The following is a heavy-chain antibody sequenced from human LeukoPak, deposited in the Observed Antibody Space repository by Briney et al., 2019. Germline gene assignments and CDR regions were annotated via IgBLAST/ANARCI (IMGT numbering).Heavy chain of an antibody. Sequence: ASVKVSCKASGYTFTSYGISWVRQAPGQGLEWMGWISAYNGNTNYAQKLQGRVTMTTDTSTSTAYMELRSLRSDDTAVYYCARDHPLEYDILTGYKEAFDIWGQGTMVTVSS. D-gene: IGHD3-9*01. V-gene: IGHV1-18*01. J-gene: IGHJ3*02. CDR1: GYTFTSYG. CDR2: ISAYNGNT. CDR3: ARDHPLEYDILTGYKEAFDI.